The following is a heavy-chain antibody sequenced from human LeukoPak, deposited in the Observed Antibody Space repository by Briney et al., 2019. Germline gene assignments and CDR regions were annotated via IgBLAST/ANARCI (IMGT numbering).Heavy chain of an antibody. J-gene: IGHJ4*02. V-gene: IGHV3-23*01. CDR1: GFTFSSYA. Sequence: GGSLRLSCVASGFTFSSYAMSWVRQAPGKGLEWVSSISGSGGSTYYADSVKGRFTISRDNSKNTLSLQLNSLRAEDTAVYYCAKYLFGSYWGQGTLVTVSS. CDR2: ISGSGGST. CDR3: AKYLFGSY. D-gene: IGHD3-10*02.